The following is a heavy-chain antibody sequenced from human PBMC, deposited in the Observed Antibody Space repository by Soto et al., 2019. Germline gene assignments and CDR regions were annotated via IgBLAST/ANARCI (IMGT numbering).Heavy chain of an antibody. CDR3: ARSFYDLLTATGGPWFDP. V-gene: IGHV4-31*03. CDR1: GGSINTAGYY. CDR2: IFYSGTT. D-gene: IGHD3-9*01. J-gene: IGHJ5*02. Sequence: SETLSLTCTVSGGSINTAGYYWNWVRHSPGKGLEWIGYIFYSGTTYYNPSLESRLTMSLDKSKNHFSLRLSSVTAADTAYYYCARSFYDLLTATGGPWFDPWGHGTLVTVYS.